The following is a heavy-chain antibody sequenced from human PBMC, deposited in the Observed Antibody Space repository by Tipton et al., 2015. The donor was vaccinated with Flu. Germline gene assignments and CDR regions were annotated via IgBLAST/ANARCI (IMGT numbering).Heavy chain of an antibody. CDR2: FYYGGDT. Sequence: TLSLTCTVSGDSINSGGFHWGWVRHSPGRGLEGIGVFYYGGDTYYNPSLKSRVTISGDTSKNQFSLRLNSVTAADTAIYYCARQALVRDIDTYNWFDPWGQGTLVTVSS. V-gene: IGHV4-39*01. CDR3: ARQALVRDIDTYNWFDP. D-gene: IGHD5-12*01. CDR1: GDSINSGGFH. J-gene: IGHJ5*02.